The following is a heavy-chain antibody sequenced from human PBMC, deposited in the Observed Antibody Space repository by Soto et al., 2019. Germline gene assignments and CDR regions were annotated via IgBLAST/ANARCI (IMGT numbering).Heavy chain of an antibody. CDR1: GFTFSSYW. V-gene: IGHV3-7*05. CDR3: ARGKAGAY. Sequence: EVQLVESGGGLVQPGGSLRLSCAATGFTFSSYWMSWVRQAPGKGLDWVASITQDGSEKCYVDSVKGRFTISRDNAKNSLDLQMNSLRAEDTAVYYCARGKAGAYWGQGTLVIVSS. J-gene: IGHJ4*02. D-gene: IGHD6-13*01. CDR2: ITQDGSEK.